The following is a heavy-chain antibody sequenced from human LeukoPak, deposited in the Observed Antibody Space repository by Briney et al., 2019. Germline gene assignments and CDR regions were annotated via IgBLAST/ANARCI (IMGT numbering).Heavy chain of an antibody. J-gene: IGHJ4*02. CDR1: GFTFSSYW. Sequence: GGSLRLSCAASGFTFSSYWMHWVRQAPGKGLVWVSRINSDGSSTSYADSVKGRFTISRDNAKNTLYLQMNSLRAEDTAVYYCAREALWFGELFSDYWGQGTLVTVSS. D-gene: IGHD3-10*01. CDR2: INSDGSST. V-gene: IGHV3-74*01. CDR3: AREALWFGELFSDY.